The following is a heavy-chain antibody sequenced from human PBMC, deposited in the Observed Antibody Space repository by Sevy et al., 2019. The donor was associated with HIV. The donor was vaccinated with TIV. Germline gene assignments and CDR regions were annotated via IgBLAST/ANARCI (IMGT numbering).Heavy chain of an antibody. V-gene: IGHV3-23*01. D-gene: IGHD1-26*01. J-gene: IGHJ3*02. CDR3: AKRSGIVGATKGAFDI. CDR2: ISGSGGST. Sequence: GGSLRLSCAASVFTFSSYAMSWVRQAPGKGLEWVSAISGSGGSTYYADSVKGRFTISRDNSKNTLYLQMNSLRAEDTAVYYCAKRSGIVGATKGAFDIWGQGTMVTVSS. CDR1: VFTFSSYA.